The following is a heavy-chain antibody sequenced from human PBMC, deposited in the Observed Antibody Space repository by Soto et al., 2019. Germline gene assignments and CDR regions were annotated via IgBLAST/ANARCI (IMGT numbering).Heavy chain of an antibody. J-gene: IGHJ3*02. V-gene: IGHV6-1*01. CDR3: ARGGGSSSSDSFDI. CDR1: GDSVSSNSAA. Sequence: SQTLSLSCVISGDSVSSNSAAWNWIRQSPSRGLEWLGRTYYRSKWYNDYAVSVKSRITINPDTSKNQFSLQLNSVTPEDTAVFYCARGGGSSSSDSFDIWGQGTMVTVSS. CDR2: TYYRSKWYN. D-gene: IGHD6-6*01.